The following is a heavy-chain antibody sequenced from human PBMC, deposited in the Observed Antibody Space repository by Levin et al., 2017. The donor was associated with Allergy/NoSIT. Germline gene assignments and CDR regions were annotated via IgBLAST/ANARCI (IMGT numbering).Heavy chain of an antibody. J-gene: IGHJ4*02. D-gene: IGHD3-10*01. CDR3: TREGNTIAPDY. Sequence: PGGSLRLSCRTSGFDFGRYAMSWFRQAPGKGLEWVGLSISKVYSGKMEYDQSFPFLFTISRDDSIGILYLQMNTLKTEDTAMYYCTREGNTIAPDYWGQGKMVTVSS. CDR2: SISKVYSGKM. CDR1: GFDFGRYA. V-gene: IGHV3-49*03.